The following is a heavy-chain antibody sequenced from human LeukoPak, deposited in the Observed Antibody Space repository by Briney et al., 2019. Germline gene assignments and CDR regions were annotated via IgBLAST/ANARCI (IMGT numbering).Heavy chain of an antibody. CDR3: AHRARDSSGYYWGPNWFDP. CDR1: GFSLSTSGVG. Sequence: SGPTLVNPTQTLTLTFTFSGFSLSTSGVGVGWIRQPLVKALEWLAPISWNDDQRYSPSLKSRLTITKDTSKNQVVLTMTNMDPVDTATYYCAHRARDSSGYYWGPNWFDPWGQGTLVTVSS. D-gene: IGHD3-22*01. J-gene: IGHJ5*02. CDR2: ISWNDDQ. V-gene: IGHV2-5*01.